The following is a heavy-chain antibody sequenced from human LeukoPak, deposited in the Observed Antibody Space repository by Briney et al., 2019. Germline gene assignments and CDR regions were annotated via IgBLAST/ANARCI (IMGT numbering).Heavy chain of an antibody. V-gene: IGHV3-66*02. D-gene: IGHD3-3*01. CDR1: GFTVSSNY. J-gene: IGHJ4*02. CDR3: ARDVTIFGVVIGDY. CDR2: IYSGGST. Sequence: GGPLRLSCAASGFTVSSNYMSWVRQAPGKGLEWVSVIYSGGSTYYADSVKGRFTISRDNSKNTLYLQMNSLRAEDTAVYYCARDVTIFGVVIGDYWGQGTLVTVSS.